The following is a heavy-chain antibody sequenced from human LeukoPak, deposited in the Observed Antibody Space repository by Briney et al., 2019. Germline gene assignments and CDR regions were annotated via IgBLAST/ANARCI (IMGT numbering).Heavy chain of an antibody. D-gene: IGHD1-26*01. V-gene: IGHV3-21*01. CDR2: ISSSSSYI. CDR1: GFTFSSYS. CDR3: AKQDSGSFRDAFDI. J-gene: IGHJ3*02. Sequence: GGSLRLSCAASGFTFSSYSMNWVRQAPGKGLEWVSSISSSSSYIYYADSVKGRFTISRDNAKNSLYLQMNSLRAEDTAVYYCAKQDSGSFRDAFDIWGQGTMVTVSS.